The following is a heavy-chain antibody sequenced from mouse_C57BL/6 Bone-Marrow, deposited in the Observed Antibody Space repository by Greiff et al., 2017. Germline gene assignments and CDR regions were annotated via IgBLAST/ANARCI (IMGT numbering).Heavy chain of an antibody. CDR1: GFNIKDDY. J-gene: IGHJ3*01. Sequence: EVQLQESGAELVRPGASVKLSCTASGFNIKDDYMHWVKQRPEQGLEWIGWIDPENGDTEYASKFQGKATITADTSSNTAYLQLSSLTSEDTAVYYCYLPYGYGGAYWGQGTLVTVSA. CDR3: YLPYGYGGAY. D-gene: IGHD2-2*01. CDR2: IDPENGDT. V-gene: IGHV14-4*01.